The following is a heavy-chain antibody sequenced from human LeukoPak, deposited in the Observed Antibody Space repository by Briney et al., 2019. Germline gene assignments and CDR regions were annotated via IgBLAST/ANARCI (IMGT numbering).Heavy chain of an antibody. CDR2: ISGSGGTT. CDR1: GLTFSSYA. J-gene: IGHJ4*02. CDR3: AKIRSSWLHDDY. V-gene: IGHV3-23*01. Sequence: GGSLRLSCAASGLTFSSYAMSWDRQAPGKGLEWVSGISGSGGTTYYADSVKGRFTISRDNSKNTLYLQMNSLRAEDTAVYYCAKIRSSWLHDDYWGQGTLVTVSS. D-gene: IGHD5-12*01.